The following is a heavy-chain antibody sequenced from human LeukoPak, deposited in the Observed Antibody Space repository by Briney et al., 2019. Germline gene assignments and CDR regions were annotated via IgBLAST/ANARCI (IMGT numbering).Heavy chain of an antibody. CDR2: INAGNGNT. D-gene: IGHD4-17*01. V-gene: IGHV1-3*01. J-gene: IGHJ4*02. CDR3: ARSFGDYGDYPLYYFDY. Sequence: ASVKVSCKASGYTFTSYGISWVRQAPGQGLEWMGWINAGNGNTKYSQKFQGRVTITRDTSASTAYMELSSLRSEDTAVYYCARSFGDYGDYPLYYFDYWGQGTLVTVSS. CDR1: GYTFTSYG.